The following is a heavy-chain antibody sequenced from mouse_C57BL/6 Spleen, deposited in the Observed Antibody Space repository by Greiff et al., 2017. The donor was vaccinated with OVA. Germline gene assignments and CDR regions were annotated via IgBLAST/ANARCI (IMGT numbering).Heavy chain of an antibody. Sequence: EVQLVESEGGLVQPGSSMKLSCTASGFTFSDYYMAWVRQVPEKGLEWVANINYDGSSTYYLDSLKSRFIISRDNAKNILYLQMSSLKSEDTATYYCARELGRGFDYWGQGTTLTVSS. CDR3: ARELGRGFDY. J-gene: IGHJ2*01. D-gene: IGHD4-1*01. CDR1: GFTFSDYY. CDR2: INYDGSST. V-gene: IGHV5-16*01.